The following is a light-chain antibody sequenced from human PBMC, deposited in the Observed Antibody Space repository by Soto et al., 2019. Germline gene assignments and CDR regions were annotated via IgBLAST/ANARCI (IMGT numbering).Light chain of an antibody. V-gene: IGLV2-14*03. CDR3: TSWTTSTTMI. CDR2: DVN. Sequence: SALRRPGSVCRSPWPSIHHSCPGTSSDIGAYNFVSWYQQHPGKAPKLMLYDVNIRPSGVSNRFSGSKSGNTASLTISGLQAEDEADYYCTSWTTSTTMIFGGGTKVTVL. CDR1: SSDIGAYNF. J-gene: IGLJ2*01.